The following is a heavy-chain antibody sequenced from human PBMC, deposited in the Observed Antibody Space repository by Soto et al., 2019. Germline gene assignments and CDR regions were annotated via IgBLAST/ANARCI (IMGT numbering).Heavy chain of an antibody. V-gene: IGHV3-33*01. D-gene: IGHD1-1*01. CDR1: GFTFSSYT. CDR3: AREDWNDGHYCGMGV. Sequence: QVQVVESGGGVVQPGRSLRLSCAASGFTFSSYTMYWVRQAPGKGLEGVAVIWHDGSNKYYVDSVKGRFTISRDNSKNTLYLQMNSLRAEDTAVCYCAREDWNDGHYCGMGVWGQGTTVTVSS. CDR2: IWHDGSNK. J-gene: IGHJ6*02.